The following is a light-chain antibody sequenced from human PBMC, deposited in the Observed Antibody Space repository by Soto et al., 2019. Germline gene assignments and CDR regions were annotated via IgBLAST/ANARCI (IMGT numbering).Light chain of an antibody. V-gene: IGLV2-14*01. CDR2: EVS. CDR3: SSYTTSSTLV. CDR1: SSDVGGYNY. J-gene: IGLJ2*01. Sequence: QSALTQPASVSGSPGQSITISCTGTSSDVGGYNYVSWYQQYPGEAPKLMIYEVSNRPSGVSNRFSGSKSGNTASLTISGLQAEDEADYYCSSYTTSSTLVFGGGTKVTVL.